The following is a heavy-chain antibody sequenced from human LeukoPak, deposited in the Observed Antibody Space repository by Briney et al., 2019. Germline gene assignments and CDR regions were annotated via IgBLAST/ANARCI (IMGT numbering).Heavy chain of an antibody. V-gene: IGHV4-39*07. CDR3: ASWFDYYGSGSYYTYSYYFDY. CDR1: GDSISSGDYY. CDR2: IYYSGST. Sequence: SETLSLTCTVSGDSISSGDYYWGWIRQPPGKGLEWIGSIYYSGSTYYNPSLKSRVTISVDTSKNQFSLKLSSVTAADTAVYYCASWFDYYGSGSYYTYSYYFDYWGQGTLVTVSS. J-gene: IGHJ4*02. D-gene: IGHD3-10*01.